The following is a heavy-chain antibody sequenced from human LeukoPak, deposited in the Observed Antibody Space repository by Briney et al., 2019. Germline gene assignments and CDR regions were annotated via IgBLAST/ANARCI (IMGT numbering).Heavy chain of an antibody. D-gene: IGHD2-2*01. CDR2: IVVGSGNT. V-gene: IGHV1-58*02. J-gene: IGHJ4*02. Sequence: GASVKVSCKASGFTFTSSAMQWVRQARGQRHEWIGWIVVGSGNTNYAQKFQGRVTITADESTSTAYMELSSLRSEDTAVYYCARPDCSSTSCYSLDYWGQGTLVTVSS. CDR3: ARPDCSSTSCYSLDY. CDR1: GFTFTSSA.